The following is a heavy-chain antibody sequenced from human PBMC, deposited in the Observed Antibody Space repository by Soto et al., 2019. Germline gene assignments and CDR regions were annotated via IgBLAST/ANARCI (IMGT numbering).Heavy chain of an antibody. V-gene: IGHV1-69*08. J-gene: IGHJ6*02. D-gene: IGHD5-12*01. CDR2: IIPILGIA. CDR1: GGTFSSYT. CDR3: ARDPEGYSGYDLRSQDYYYGMDV. Sequence: QVQLVQSGAEVKKPGSSVKVSCKASGGTFSSYTISWVRQAPGQGLEWMGRIIPILGIANYAQKFQGRVTITADKSTSTAYMELSSLRSEDTAVYYCARDPEGYSGYDLRSQDYYYGMDVWGQGTTVTVSS.